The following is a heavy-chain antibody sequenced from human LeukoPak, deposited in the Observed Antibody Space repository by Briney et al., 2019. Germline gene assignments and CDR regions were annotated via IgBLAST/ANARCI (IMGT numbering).Heavy chain of an antibody. V-gene: IGHV3-21*01. CDR1: GFTVSSNY. J-gene: IGHJ4*02. D-gene: IGHD3-10*01. CDR2: ISSGSNYI. Sequence: GGSLRLSCAASGFTVSSNYMSWVRQAPGKGLEWVSSISSGSNYIYYADSLKGRFTISRDNAKNSLYLQMNYLRAEDTAVYYCARGSMVADYWGQGTLVTVSS. CDR3: ARGSMVADY.